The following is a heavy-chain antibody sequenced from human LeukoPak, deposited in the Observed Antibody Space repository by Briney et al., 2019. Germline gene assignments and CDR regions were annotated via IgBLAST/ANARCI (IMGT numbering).Heavy chain of an antibody. J-gene: IGHJ3*01. V-gene: IGHV5-51*01. CDR3: ARSWTGDTFDF. CDR1: GNSFTRYW. Sequence: SLIISCKCAGNSFTRYWNGWVRQMPGEGLEWMGIIDSVDSRTRYRPSSQGHVTISADKSISTAYVQWRSQKASDTAMYYCARSWTGDTFDFWGQGTLVIVSS. CDR2: IDSVDSRT. D-gene: IGHD3/OR15-3a*01.